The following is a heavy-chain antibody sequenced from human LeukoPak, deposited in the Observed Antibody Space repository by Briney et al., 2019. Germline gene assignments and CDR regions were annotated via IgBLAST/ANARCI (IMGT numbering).Heavy chain of an antibody. D-gene: IGHD4-23*01. V-gene: IGHV4-59*01. CDR1: GGSISSYY. CDR2: IYYSGST. Sequence: SETLSLTCTVSGGSISSYYWSWIRQPPGKGLGWIGYIYYSGSTNYNPSLKSRVTISVDTSKNQFSLKLSSVTAADTAVYYCASGAVVHYFDYWGQGTLITVSS. CDR3: ASGAVVHYFDY. J-gene: IGHJ4*02.